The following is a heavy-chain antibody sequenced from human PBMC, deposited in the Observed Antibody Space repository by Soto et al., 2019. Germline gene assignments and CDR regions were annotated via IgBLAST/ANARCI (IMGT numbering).Heavy chain of an antibody. CDR2: INGDATST. CDR1: GFTLNNYW. V-gene: IGHV3-74*01. D-gene: IGHD6-13*01. Sequence: QLVESGGGLVQPGGSLRLSCAASGFTLNNYWMHWVRQAPGMGLVWVSRINGDATSTSYADSVKGRFTISRDNARNTLYLQMNSLRAEDTALYYCARGDIAAETFFYYYGMDLWGQGHTVTVS. J-gene: IGHJ6*02. CDR3: ARGDIAAETFFYYYGMDL.